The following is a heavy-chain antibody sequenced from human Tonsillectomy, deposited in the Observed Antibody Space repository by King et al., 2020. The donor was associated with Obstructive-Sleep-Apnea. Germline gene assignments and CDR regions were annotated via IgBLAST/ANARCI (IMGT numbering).Heavy chain of an antibody. J-gene: IGHJ4*02. V-gene: IGHV3-9*01. Sequence: VQLVESGGGLVPPGGSLRLSCAASGFKFDVYAMHWVRQPPGKGLEWVSLITWNSGYIDYADSVKGRFTISRDNAKNSLYLQMDGLRPEDTAFYYCAKDRASVNYYFDYWGQGALVTVSS. CDR3: AKDRASVNYYFDY. CDR1: GFKFDVYA. D-gene: IGHD5-24*01. CDR2: ITWNSGYI.